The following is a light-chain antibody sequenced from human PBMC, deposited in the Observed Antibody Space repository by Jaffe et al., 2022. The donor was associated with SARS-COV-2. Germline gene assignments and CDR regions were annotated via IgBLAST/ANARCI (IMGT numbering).Light chain of an antibody. J-gene: IGKJ4*01. CDR1: QDIAKY. CDR2: GAY. V-gene: IGKV1-33*01. CDR3: QQYDDVPLT. Sequence: DIQMTQSPSSLSASVGDRVTITCQASQDIAKYLNWYQQKPGKAPKLLIYGAYNLETGVPSRFSGSGSGKDFTFTISSLQPEDIAAYYCQQYDDVPLTFGGGTKVEIK.